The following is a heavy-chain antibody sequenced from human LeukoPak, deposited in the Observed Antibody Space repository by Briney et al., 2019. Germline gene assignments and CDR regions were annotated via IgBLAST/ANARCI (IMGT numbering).Heavy chain of an antibody. CDR1: GDSISSGSYY. J-gene: IGHJ4*02. V-gene: IGHV4-61*02. D-gene: IGHD3-10*01. Sequence: SETLSLTCTVSGDSISSGSYYWTWVRLPAGKGLEWIGRMYTSGSTNYNPSLNSRVSISLDTSKNQFSLKLSSVTAADTAVYYCARAPSRYYYGSGRSSPARGYYFDYWGQGTLVTVSS. CDR2: MYTSGST. CDR3: ARAPSRYYYGSGRSSPARGYYFDY.